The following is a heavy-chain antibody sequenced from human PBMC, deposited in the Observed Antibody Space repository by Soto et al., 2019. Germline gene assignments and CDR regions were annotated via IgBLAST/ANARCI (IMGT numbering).Heavy chain of an antibody. V-gene: IGHV3-48*01. J-gene: IGHJ4*02. CDR3: ARESSRLYGTFDY. CDR1: GFTLRSYR. CDR2: ISSSSSTI. D-gene: IGHD2-2*02. Sequence: GGSLRLSCAASGFTLRSYRMNWVRQAPGKGLEWVSYISSSSSTIYYADSVKGRFTISRDNAKNSLYLQMNSLRAEDTAVYYCARESSRLYGTFDYWGQGTLVTVSS.